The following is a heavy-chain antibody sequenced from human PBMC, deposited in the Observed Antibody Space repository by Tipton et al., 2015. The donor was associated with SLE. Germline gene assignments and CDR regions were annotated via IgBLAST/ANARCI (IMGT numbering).Heavy chain of an antibody. CDR3: ARPKSITMVRGLTTGPFDI. CDR2: INHSGST. Sequence: TLSLSCDVYGGSFSDYYWMWIRQPPGKGLEWIGEINHSGSTICNPSLVSRVTISVDTSKNQFSLKLSSVTAADTAVYYCARPKSITMVRGLTTGPFDIWGQGTMVTVSS. V-gene: IGHV4-34*01. D-gene: IGHD3-10*01. CDR1: GGSFSDYY. J-gene: IGHJ3*02.